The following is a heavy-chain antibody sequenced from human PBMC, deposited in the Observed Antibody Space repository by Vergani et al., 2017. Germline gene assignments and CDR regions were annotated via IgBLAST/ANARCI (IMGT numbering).Heavy chain of an antibody. CDR2: IKWNSDSI. D-gene: IGHD6-13*01. J-gene: IGHJ2*01. CDR1: GFTFDDYA. V-gene: IGHV3-9*01. CDR3: VKDIAASGNYWYFDL. Sequence: EVQLVESGGGLVQPGRSLRLSCAASGFTFDDYAMHWVRQAPGKGLEWVSGIKWNSDSIAYADSVKGRFTISRDNAKNSLYLKMNSLRAEDTALYYCVKDIAASGNYWYFDLWGRGTLVTVSS.